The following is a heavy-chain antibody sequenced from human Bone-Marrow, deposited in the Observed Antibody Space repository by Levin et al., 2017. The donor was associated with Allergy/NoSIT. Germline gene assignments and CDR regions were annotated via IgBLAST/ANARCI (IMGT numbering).Heavy chain of an antibody. V-gene: IGHV3-21*01. J-gene: IGHJ6*02. CDR1: GFTFSSYS. D-gene: IGHD3-16*01. Sequence: PGESLKISCAASGFTFSSYSMNWVRQAPGKGLEWVSSISSSSSYIYYADSVKGRFTISRDNAKNSLYLQMNSLRAEDTAVYYCARIPDANYDYVWGSYYYYYGMDGWGQGTTVTVSS. CDR2: ISSSSSYI. CDR3: ARIPDANYDYVWGSYYYYYGMDG.